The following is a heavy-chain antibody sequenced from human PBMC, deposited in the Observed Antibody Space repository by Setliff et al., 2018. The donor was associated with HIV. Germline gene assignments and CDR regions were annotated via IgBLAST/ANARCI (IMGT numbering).Heavy chain of an antibody. Sequence: GGSLRLSCTTSGFTFGDYAMTWVRQTPGRGLEWVGFIRSKAYGGTTEYAASVKGRFTISRDDSKSIAYLQMKSLKTEDTAVYFCTRKRRGYCTSTSCLYYYYMDVWGKGTTVTVSS. D-gene: IGHD2-2*01. V-gene: IGHV3-49*04. CDR3: TRKRRGYCTSTSCLYYYYMDV. CDR2: IRSKAYGGTT. CDR1: GFTFGDYA. J-gene: IGHJ6*03.